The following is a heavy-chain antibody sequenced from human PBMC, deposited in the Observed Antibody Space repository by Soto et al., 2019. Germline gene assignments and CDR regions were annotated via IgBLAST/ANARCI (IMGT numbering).Heavy chain of an antibody. Sequence: APVKVSCKASGYTFTGYYMHWVRQAPGQGLEWMGWINPNSGGTNYAQKFQGWVTMTRDTSISTAYMELSRLRSDDTAVYYCARVIRLHSGSYYGMDVWGQGTTVTVSS. V-gene: IGHV1-2*04. J-gene: IGHJ6*02. CDR3: ARVIRLHSGSYYGMDV. D-gene: IGHD4-4*01. CDR2: INPNSGGT. CDR1: GYTFTGYY.